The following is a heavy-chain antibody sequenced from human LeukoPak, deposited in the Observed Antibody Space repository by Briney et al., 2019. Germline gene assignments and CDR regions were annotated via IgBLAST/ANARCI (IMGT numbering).Heavy chain of an antibody. Sequence: GSLRLSCAASGFTFTDVYMSWIRQPPGKGLEWIGYIYYSGSTNYNPSLKSRVTISVDTSKNQFSLKLSSVTAADTAVYYCARGHRNWSAYYYMDVWGKGTTVTVSS. V-gene: IGHV4-59*12. CDR3: ARGHRNWSAYYYMDV. J-gene: IGHJ6*03. D-gene: IGHD1-1*01. CDR1: GFTFTDVY. CDR2: IYYSGST.